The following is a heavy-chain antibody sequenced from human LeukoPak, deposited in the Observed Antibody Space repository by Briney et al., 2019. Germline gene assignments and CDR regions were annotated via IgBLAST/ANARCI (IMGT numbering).Heavy chain of an antibody. CDR2: ISWNSGSI. CDR3: ARTEDIVVVPAAAQYYYYGMDV. D-gene: IGHD2-2*01. J-gene: IGHJ6*02. Sequence: GRSLRLSCAASGFTFDDYAMHWVRQAPGKGLEWVSGISWNSGSIGYADSVKGRFTISRDNAKNPLSLQMNSLRAEDTALYYCARTEDIVVVPAAAQYYYYGMDVWGQGTTVTVSS. V-gene: IGHV3-9*01. CDR1: GFTFDDYA.